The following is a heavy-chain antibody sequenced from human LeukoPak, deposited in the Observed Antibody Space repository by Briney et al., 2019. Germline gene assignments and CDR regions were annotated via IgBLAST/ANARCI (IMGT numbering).Heavy chain of an antibody. CDR1: GFTFSSYW. D-gene: IGHD3-10*01. CDR2: ISGSGGST. Sequence: GGSLRLSCAASGFTFSSYWMSWVRQAPGKGLEWVSAISGSGGSTYYADSGKGRFTISRDNSKNTLYLQMNSLRAEDTAVYYCAKPLWFGELSTDYWGQGTLVTVSP. J-gene: IGHJ4*02. V-gene: IGHV3-23*01. CDR3: AKPLWFGELSTDY.